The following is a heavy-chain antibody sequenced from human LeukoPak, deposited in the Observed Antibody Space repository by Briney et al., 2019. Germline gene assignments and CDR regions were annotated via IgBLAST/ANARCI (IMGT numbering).Heavy chain of an antibody. CDR2: IKEDGSEK. V-gene: IGHV3-7*01. J-gene: IGHJ6*02. CDR1: GLTFSKSW. D-gene: IGHD1-1*01. CDR3: AKYTNWVAGDV. Sequence: PGGSLRLSCAASGLTFSKSWMSWVRQAPGQGLEWVAAIKEDGSEKGYVDSVKGRFTISRDNAKNSLYLQMNSLRAEDTAVYYCAKYTNWVAGDVWGQGTSVSVSS.